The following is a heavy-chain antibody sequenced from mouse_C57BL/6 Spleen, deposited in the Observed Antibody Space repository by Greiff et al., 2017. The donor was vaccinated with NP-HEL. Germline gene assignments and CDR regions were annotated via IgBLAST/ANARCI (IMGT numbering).Heavy chain of an antibody. V-gene: IGHV5-17*01. CDR1: GFTFSDYG. CDR3: ARPEYYSLYYFDY. Sequence: EVNLVESGGGLVKPGGSLKLSCAASGFTFSDYGMHWVRQAPEKGLEWVAYISSGSSTIYYADTVKGRFTISRDNAKNTLFLQMTSLRSEDTAMYYCARPEYYSLYYFDYWGQGTTLTVSS. CDR2: ISSGSSTI. J-gene: IGHJ2*01. D-gene: IGHD2-12*01.